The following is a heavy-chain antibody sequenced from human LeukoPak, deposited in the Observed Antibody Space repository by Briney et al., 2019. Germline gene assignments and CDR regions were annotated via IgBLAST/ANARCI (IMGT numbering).Heavy chain of an antibody. CDR3: ARVGGDYFDY. CDR2: ISSDGGNT. V-gene: IGHV3-64*01. J-gene: IGHJ4*02. Sequence: GGSLRLSCAASGFTLSSYSMHWIRQAPGKGLEYVSAISSDGGNTYYANSVKGRFTISRDNSKNTLYLQMGSLRAEDMAVYYCARVGGDYFDYWGQGTLVTVSS. D-gene: IGHD3-10*01. CDR1: GFTLSSYS.